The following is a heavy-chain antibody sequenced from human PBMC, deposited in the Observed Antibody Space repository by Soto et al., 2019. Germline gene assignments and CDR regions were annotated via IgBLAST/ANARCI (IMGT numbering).Heavy chain of an antibody. CDR2: INAGNGNT. V-gene: IGHV1-3*01. CDR3: ARDLVTIFGVVIEYYYGMDV. Sequence: GASVKVSCKASGYTFTSYAMHWVRQAPGQRLEWMGWINAGNGNTKYSQKFQGRVTITRDTSASTAYMELSSLRSEDTAVYYCARDLVTIFGVVIEYYYGMDVWGQGTTVTVSS. CDR1: GYTFTSYA. J-gene: IGHJ6*02. D-gene: IGHD3-3*01.